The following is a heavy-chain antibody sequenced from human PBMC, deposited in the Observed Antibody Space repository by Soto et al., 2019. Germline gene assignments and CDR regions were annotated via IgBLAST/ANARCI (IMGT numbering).Heavy chain of an antibody. CDR3: ARGTYYDFWSGYYQRGYNWFDP. V-gene: IGHV1-3*01. D-gene: IGHD3-3*01. J-gene: IGHJ5*02. CDR2: INAGNGNT. Sequence: ASVKVSCQTSGYTFTSYAMHWVRQAPGQRLEWMGWINAGNGNTKYSQKFQGRVTITRDTSASTAYMQLSSLRSEDTAVYYCARGTYYDFWSGYYQRGYNWFDPWGQGTLVTVSS. CDR1: GYTFTSYA.